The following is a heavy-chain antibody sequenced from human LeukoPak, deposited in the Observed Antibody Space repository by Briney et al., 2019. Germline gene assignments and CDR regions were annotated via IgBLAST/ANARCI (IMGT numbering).Heavy chain of an antibody. J-gene: IGHJ3*02. Sequence: PGGSLRLSCAASGFTFSRYSMNWVRQAPGKGLEWVSSISSSSSYIYYADSVKGRFTISRDNAKNSLYLQMNSLRAEDTAVYYCARGFLSYGDGAFDIWGQGTMVSVSS. CDR1: GFTFSRYS. D-gene: IGHD4-17*01. CDR3: ARGFLSYGDGAFDI. V-gene: IGHV3-21*01. CDR2: ISSSSSYI.